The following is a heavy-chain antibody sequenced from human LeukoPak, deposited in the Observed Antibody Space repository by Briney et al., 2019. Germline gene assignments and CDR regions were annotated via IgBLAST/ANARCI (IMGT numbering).Heavy chain of an antibody. CDR2: INPNSGGT. CDR1: GYTFTGYY. J-gene: IGHJ4*02. V-gene: IGHV1-2*02. Sequence: ASVKVSCKASGYTFTGYYMHWVRQAPGQGLEWMGWINPNSGGTNYAQKFQGRVTMTRDTSISTAYMELSRLRSDDTAVYYCAREAGVTMIVVVPDFDYWGQGTLVTVSS. D-gene: IGHD3-22*01. CDR3: AREAGVTMIVVVPDFDY.